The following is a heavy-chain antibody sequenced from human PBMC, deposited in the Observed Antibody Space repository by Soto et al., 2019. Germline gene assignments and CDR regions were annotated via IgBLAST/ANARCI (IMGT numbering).Heavy chain of an antibody. CDR2: IYYSGST. CDR3: ARGLLVAATYFDY. V-gene: IGHV4-59*01. D-gene: IGHD2-15*01. CDR1: GGSISSYS. Sequence: SETLSLTCTVSGGSISSYSWSWIRQPPGKGLEWIGYIYYSGSTNYNPSLKSRVTISVDTSKNQFSLKLSSVTAADTAVYYCARGLLVAATYFDYWGQGTLVTVSS. J-gene: IGHJ4*02.